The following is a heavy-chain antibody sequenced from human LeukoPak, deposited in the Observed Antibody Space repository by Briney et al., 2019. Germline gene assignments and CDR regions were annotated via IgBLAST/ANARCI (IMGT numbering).Heavy chain of an antibody. CDR1: GFTVNRYW. Sequence: GGPVTLPCGASGFTVNRYWMSWVRQAPGKGLEWVAKIKQDGSEKYYVDSVKGRFTISRDNAKNSLYLQMSSLRAEDTAVYYFVRAEQQLTVWRQASMVTVAS. CDR3: VRAEQQLTV. CDR2: IKQDGSEK. V-gene: IGHV3-7*04. D-gene: IGHD6-13*01. J-gene: IGHJ3*01.